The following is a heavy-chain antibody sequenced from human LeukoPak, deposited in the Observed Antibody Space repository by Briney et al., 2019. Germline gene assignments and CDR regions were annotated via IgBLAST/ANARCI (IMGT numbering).Heavy chain of an antibody. CDR3: ARDAVDTANAV. J-gene: IGHJ6*02. CDR1: GFTSTTYW. D-gene: IGHD5-18*01. CDR2: INSDGSIT. Sequence: GGSLRLSCAASGFTSTTYWMHWVRQAPGKGLVWVSHINSDGSITSYADSVKGRFTISRDNAKNTLYLQMNSLRAEDTAVYYCARDAVDTANAVWGQGTTVTVSS. V-gene: IGHV3-74*01.